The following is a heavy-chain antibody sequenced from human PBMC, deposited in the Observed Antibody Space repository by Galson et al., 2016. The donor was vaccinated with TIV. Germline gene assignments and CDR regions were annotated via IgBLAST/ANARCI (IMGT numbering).Heavy chain of an antibody. CDR3: ASGNPNAHGGNFDAFDI. CDR2: IYYTGKT. Sequence: ETLSLTCTVSGSSISSITYYWGWIRQPPGKGLEWIGNIYYTGKTYYNPSLKSRVTISVDTSKNQFSLKLNSVTAADTAGYFCASGNPNAHGGNFDAFDIWGQGTVVTVSS. J-gene: IGHJ3*02. CDR1: GSSISSITYY. D-gene: IGHD4-23*01. V-gene: IGHV4-39*07.